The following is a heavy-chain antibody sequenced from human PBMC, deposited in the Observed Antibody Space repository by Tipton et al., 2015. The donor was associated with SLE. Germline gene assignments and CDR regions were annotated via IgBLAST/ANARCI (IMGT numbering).Heavy chain of an antibody. D-gene: IGHD5-18*01. J-gene: IGHJ4*02. CDR3: ARVRVDTAMGVFDF. CDR1: GYTFTNYG. Sequence: QLVQSGPEVKKPGASVKVSCKASGYTFTNYGISWVRQAPGQGLEWMGWISTYNGNTNYAQKLQGRVTMTSDTSTSTAYMELRSLRSDDTAIYYCARVRVDTAMGVFDFWGQGTLVTVSS. V-gene: IGHV1-18*01. CDR2: ISTYNGNT.